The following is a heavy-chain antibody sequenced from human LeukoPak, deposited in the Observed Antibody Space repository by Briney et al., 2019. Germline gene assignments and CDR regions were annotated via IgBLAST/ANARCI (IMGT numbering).Heavy chain of an antibody. D-gene: IGHD5-18*01. Sequence: PGGSLRLSCAASGFTFSSYAMSWVRQAPGKGLEWVSAISGSGGSTYYADSVKGRFTISRDNSKNTLYLQMNSLRAEDTAVYYCAKFYSTGWIYPGYSYGAPLVYWGQGTLVTVSS. J-gene: IGHJ4*02. CDR1: GFTFSSYA. CDR2: ISGSGGST. CDR3: AKFYSTGWIYPGYSYGAPLVY. V-gene: IGHV3-23*01.